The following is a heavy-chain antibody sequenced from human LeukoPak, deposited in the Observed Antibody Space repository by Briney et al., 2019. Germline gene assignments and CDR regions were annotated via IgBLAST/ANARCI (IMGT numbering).Heavy chain of an antibody. CDR1: GYTFTSYG. CDR3: AYSSFSPNYFDY. J-gene: IGHJ4*02. V-gene: IGHV1-18*01. CDR2: ISAYNGNT. D-gene: IGHD3-22*01. Sequence: ASVKVSCKASGYTFTSYGISWVRQAPGQGLEWMGWISAYNGNTNYAQKLQGRVTMTTDTSTSTAYMELRSLRSDDTAVYYCAYSSFSPNYFDYWGQGTLDTVPS.